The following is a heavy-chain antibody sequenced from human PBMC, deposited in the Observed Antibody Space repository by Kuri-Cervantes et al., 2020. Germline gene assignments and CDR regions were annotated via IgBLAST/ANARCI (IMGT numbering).Heavy chain of an antibody. Sequence: SVKVSCKASGFTFITSAIQWVRQARGQRLEWIGWIVVGSGNTYNAQKFQERVTFTRDMSTSTAYMELSSLRSDDTAVYYCARVNAANYDILTGYYMGYFDYWGQGTLVTVSS. J-gene: IGHJ4*02. D-gene: IGHD3-9*01. CDR3: ARVNAANYDILTGYYMGYFDY. CDR1: GFTFITSA. V-gene: IGHV1-58*02. CDR2: IVVGSGNT.